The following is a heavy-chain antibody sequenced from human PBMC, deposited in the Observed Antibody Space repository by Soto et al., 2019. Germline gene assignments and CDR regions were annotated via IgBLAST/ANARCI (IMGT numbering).Heavy chain of an antibody. V-gene: IGHV1-69*04. Sequence: SSVKVSCNASGGTFSSYTISWVRQAPGQGLEWMGRIIPILGIANYAQKFQGRVTITADKSTSTAYMELSSLRSGDTAVYYCAREWDYYYMDVWGKGTTVTVSS. J-gene: IGHJ6*03. CDR2: IIPILGIA. CDR1: GGTFSSYT. CDR3: AREWDYYYMDV.